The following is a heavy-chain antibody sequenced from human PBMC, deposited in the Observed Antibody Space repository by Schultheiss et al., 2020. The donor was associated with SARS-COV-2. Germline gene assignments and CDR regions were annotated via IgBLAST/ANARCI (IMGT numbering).Heavy chain of an antibody. CDR3: ASSLTGTYFDY. D-gene: IGHD1/OR15-1a*01. V-gene: IGHV1-69*05. J-gene: IGHJ4*02. CDR2: IIPIFGTA. Sequence: SAKVSCKASGGTFSSYAISWVRQAPGQGLEWMGGIIPIFGTANYAQKFQGRVTMTTDTSTSTAYMELRSLRSDDTAVYYCASSLTGTYFDYWGQGTLVTVSS. CDR1: GGTFSSYA.